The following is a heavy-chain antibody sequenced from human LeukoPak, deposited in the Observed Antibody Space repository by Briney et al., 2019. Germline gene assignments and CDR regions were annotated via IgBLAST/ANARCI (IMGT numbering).Heavy chain of an antibody. J-gene: IGHJ4*02. V-gene: IGHV3-21*01. CDR3: ARDLRAFCGGKCAFHY. CDR1: GFTFSSYS. Sequence: NPGGSLRLSCTASGFTFSSYSMNWVRQAPGKGLEWVSSISSGSTYIYYADSVKGRFTVSRDNAKNSLYLQMNSLRAEDTAVYYCARDLRAFCGGKCAFHYWGQGTLVTVSS. D-gene: IGHD2-21*01. CDR2: ISSGSTYI.